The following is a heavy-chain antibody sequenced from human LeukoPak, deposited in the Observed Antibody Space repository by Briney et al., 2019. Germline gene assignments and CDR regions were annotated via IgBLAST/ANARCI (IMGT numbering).Heavy chain of an antibody. CDR3: ARARNCDY. Sequence: GGSLRLSCAASGFTFRNYAMSWVRQAPGKGLEWVANINQDGSEKYYVDSVKGRFTISRDNAKNSLFLQMNSLRAEDTAVYYCARARNCDYWGQGTLVTVSS. CDR2: INQDGSEK. CDR1: GFTFRNYA. D-gene: IGHD1-7*01. V-gene: IGHV3-7*05. J-gene: IGHJ4*02.